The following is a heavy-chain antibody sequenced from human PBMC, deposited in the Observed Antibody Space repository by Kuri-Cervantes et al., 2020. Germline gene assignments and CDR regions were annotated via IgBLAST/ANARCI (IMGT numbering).Heavy chain of an antibody. CDR2: ISSSGSTI. V-gene: IGHV3-11*04. D-gene: IGHD6-13*01. J-gene: IGHJ4*02. CDR3: ARDLRGSSCF. Sequence: GGSLRLSCAASEFTFSDYYMSWIRQAPGKGLEWVSYISSSGSTIYYADSVRGRFTISRDNAKNSLHLQMNNLGAEDTALYYCARDLRGSSCFWGQGALVTVSS. CDR1: EFTFSDYY.